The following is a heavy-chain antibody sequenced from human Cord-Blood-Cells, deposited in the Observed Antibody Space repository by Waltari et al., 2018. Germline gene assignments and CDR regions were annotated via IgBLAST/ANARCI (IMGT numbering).Heavy chain of an antibody. Sequence: QVQLVQSGAEVKKPGASVKVSCKASGYTFTRYSIHSVRQAPGLGLEWMGIINPSGGSTSYAQKFQGRVTMTRDTSTSTVYMELSSLRSEDTAVYYCARDIRPYLSSSSFDYWGQGTLVTVSS. CDR2: INPSGGST. D-gene: IGHD6-6*01. CDR3: ARDIRPYLSSSSFDY. V-gene: IGHV1-46*01. CDR1: GYTFTRYS. J-gene: IGHJ4*02.